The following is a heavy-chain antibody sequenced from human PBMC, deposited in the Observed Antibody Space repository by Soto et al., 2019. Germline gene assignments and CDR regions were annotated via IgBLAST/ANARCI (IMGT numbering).Heavy chain of an antibody. CDR2: IAPMFGIP. Sequence: QVQLVQSGAEGKKPGSSVKVSCKASGGTFSSYAINWVRQAPGQGLEWMGRIAPMFGIPNFAPKFQGRVKMTADRSTTTANMELSSLRSEDTAVYYCASVPYTSSSGGYNYYSMDVWGKGTTVTVSS. CDR1: GGTFSSYA. CDR3: ASVPYTSSSGGYNYYSMDV. D-gene: IGHD6-6*01. V-gene: IGHV1-69*02. J-gene: IGHJ6*03.